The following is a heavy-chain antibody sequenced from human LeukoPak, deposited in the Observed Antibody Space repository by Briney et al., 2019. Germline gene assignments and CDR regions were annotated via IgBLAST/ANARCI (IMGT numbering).Heavy chain of an antibody. CDR1: GYTFTSYG. CDR2: ISAYNGNT. Sequence: GASVKVSCKASGYTFTSYGISWVRQAPGQGLEWMGWISAYNGNTNYAQKLQGRVTMTTDTSTSTAYMELRSLRSDDTAVYYCARDEPFTTTVTTTRLFDYWGQGTLVTVSS. D-gene: IGHD4-17*01. V-gene: IGHV1-18*01. CDR3: ARDEPFTTTVTTTRLFDY. J-gene: IGHJ4*02.